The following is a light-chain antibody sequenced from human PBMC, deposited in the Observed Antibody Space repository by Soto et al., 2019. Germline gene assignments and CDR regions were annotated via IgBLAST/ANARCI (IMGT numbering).Light chain of an antibody. CDR2: GAS. Sequence: EIVMTQSPATLSVSPGERATLSCRASQSVSSNLAWYQQKPGQAPRLLIYGASTRATGIPDRFSGSGSGTDFTLTISRLEPEDFALYYCQQYVSSPLTFGQGTKVDI. CDR1: QSVSSN. J-gene: IGKJ1*01. V-gene: IGKV3-20*01. CDR3: QQYVSSPLT.